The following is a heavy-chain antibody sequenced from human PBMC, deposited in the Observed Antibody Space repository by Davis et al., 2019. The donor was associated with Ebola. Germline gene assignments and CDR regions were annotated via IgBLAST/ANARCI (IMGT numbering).Heavy chain of an antibody. CDR3: ARSSSGWPSGFDY. D-gene: IGHD6-19*01. Sequence: GESLKISCAASGFTFSTYAMNWVRQAPGKGLEWVSYISSSSSTIYYADSVKGRFTISRDNAKNSLYLQMNSLRAEDTAVYYCARSSSGWPSGFDYWGQGTLVTVSS. CDR2: ISSSSSTI. J-gene: IGHJ4*02. CDR1: GFTFSTYA. V-gene: IGHV3-48*01.